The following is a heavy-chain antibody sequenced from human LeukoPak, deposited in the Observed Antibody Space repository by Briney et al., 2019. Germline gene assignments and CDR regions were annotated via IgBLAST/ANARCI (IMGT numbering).Heavy chain of an antibody. D-gene: IGHD2-21*02. CDR3: AKDRARDRGDYYFDY. V-gene: IGHV3-30*18. CDR2: ISYDGSNK. J-gene: IGHJ4*02. CDR1: GFTFSSYG. Sequence: GGSLRLSCAASGFTFSSYGMHWVRQAPGKGLEWVAVISYDGSNKYYADSVKGRFTISRDNSKNTLYLQMNSLRAEDTAVYYCAKDRARDRGDYYFDYWGQGTLVTVSS.